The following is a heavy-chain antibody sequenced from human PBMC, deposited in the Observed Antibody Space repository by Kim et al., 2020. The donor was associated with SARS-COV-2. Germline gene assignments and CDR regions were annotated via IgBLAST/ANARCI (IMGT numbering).Heavy chain of an antibody. CDR3: ARDLSTYYSTDY. CDR1: GFTFRSYA. CDR2: ISYDGSTK. V-gene: IGHV3-30*04. D-gene: IGHD3-10*01. J-gene: IGHJ4*02. Sequence: GGSLRLSCVASGFTFRSYAIHWVRQAPGKGLEWVTFISYDGSTKYYADSVKGRFTISRDNSKNTLYLQMNSLRPEDTAVYYCARDLSTYYSTDYWGQGTLVTVSS.